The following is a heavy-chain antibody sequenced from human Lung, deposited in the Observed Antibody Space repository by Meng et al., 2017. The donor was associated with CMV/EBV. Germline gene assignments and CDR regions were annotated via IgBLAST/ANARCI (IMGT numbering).Heavy chain of an antibody. D-gene: IGHD3-16*02. CDR3: AREEDSYTAYGHFDH. CDR2: ITTATSYI. CDR1: GFAFSPYT. J-gene: IGHJ4*02. V-gene: IGHV3-21*01. Sequence: GESXKISCAASGFAFSPYTMHWVRQAPGKGLEWVSSITTATSYIKYADSVKGRFTISRGNAKHSVYLQMNSLRAEDTAVYYCAREEDSYTAYGHFDHLGQGTLVTVSS.